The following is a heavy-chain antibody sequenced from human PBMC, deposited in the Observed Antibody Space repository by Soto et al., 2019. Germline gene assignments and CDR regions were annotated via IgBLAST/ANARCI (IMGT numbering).Heavy chain of an antibody. CDR1: GFTFSSYG. CDR3: ARDSKGDDYGDYGPSDY. V-gene: IGHV3-33*01. CDR2: IWYDGSNK. D-gene: IGHD4-17*01. Sequence: QVQLVESGGGVVQPGRSLRLSCAASGFTFSSYGMHWVRQAPGKGLEWVAVIWYDGSNKYYADSVKGRLTISRDNSKNTLYLQMNSLGAEDTAVYYCARDSKGDDYGDYGPSDYWGQGTLVTVSS. J-gene: IGHJ4*02.